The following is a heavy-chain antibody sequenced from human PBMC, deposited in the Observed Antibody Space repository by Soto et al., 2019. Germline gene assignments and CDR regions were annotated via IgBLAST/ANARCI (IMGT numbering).Heavy chain of an antibody. J-gene: IGHJ6*02. CDR2: IIPIFGTA. D-gene: IGHD2-15*01. CDR3: ARGRSHRRRLGFYYYYGMDV. Sequence: SVKVSCKASGCTFSSYAISCVRQAPGQGLEWMGGIIPIFGTANYAQKFQGRVTITADESTSTAYMELSSLRSEDTAVYYCARGRSHRRRLGFYYYYGMDVWGQGTTVTVSS. V-gene: IGHV1-69*13. CDR1: GCTFSSYA.